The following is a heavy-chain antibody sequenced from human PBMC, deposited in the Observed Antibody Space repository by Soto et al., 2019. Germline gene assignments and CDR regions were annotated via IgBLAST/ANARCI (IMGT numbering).Heavy chain of an antibody. CDR2: IHYSGST. J-gene: IGHJ5*02. Sequence: SETLSLTCTVSRGSISTYYWSWIRQPPGKGLEWLGSIHYSGSTNYNPSLKSRVTISVDTSKNQFSLKVNSVTAVDTAVYYCAREATYCSGGSCYDYQTIGFDPWGQGTLVTVS. D-gene: IGHD2-15*01. CDR1: RGSISTYY. CDR3: AREATYCSGGSCYDYQTIGFDP. V-gene: IGHV4-59*01.